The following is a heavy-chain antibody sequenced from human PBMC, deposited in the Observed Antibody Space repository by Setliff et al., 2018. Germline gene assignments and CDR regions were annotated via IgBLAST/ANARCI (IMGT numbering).Heavy chain of an antibody. CDR1: GYTFTGYA. Sequence: ASVKVSCKASGYTFTGYAMHWVRQAPGQGLEWMGWIDPNSGGSNYAQKFQGRVTMTRDTSMSTAYVELRRLTSDDTAVYFCAREHDLDYWGQGTLVTVSS. J-gene: IGHJ4*02. CDR2: IDPNSGGS. CDR3: AREHDLDY. V-gene: IGHV1-2*02.